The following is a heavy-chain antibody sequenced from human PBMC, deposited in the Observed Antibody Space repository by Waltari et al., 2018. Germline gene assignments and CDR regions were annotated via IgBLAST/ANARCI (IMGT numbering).Heavy chain of an antibody. Sequence: PGLVKPSETLSLTCAVSGYSISSGYYWGWIRQPPGKGLEWIGSIYHSGSTYYNPSLKSRVTISVDTSKNQFSLKLSSVTAADTAVYYCARQMGYDWDYWGQGTLVTVSS. D-gene: IGHD5-12*01. CDR2: IYHSGST. CDR1: GYSISSGYY. CDR3: ARQMGYDWDY. J-gene: IGHJ4*02. V-gene: IGHV4-38-2*01.